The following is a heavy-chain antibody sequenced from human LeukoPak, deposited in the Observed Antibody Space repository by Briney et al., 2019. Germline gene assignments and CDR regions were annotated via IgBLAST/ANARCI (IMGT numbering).Heavy chain of an antibody. D-gene: IGHD1-26*01. Sequence: GGSLRLSCAAYGFTFSSYWMHWVRHAPGKGLVWVSRINSDGSSTSYADSVKGRFTISRDNAKNTLSLQISSLRAEDTAVYYCARSGMLDYWGQGTLVTVSS. J-gene: IGHJ4*02. CDR3: ARSGMLDY. V-gene: IGHV3-74*01. CDR1: GFTFSSYW. CDR2: INSDGSST.